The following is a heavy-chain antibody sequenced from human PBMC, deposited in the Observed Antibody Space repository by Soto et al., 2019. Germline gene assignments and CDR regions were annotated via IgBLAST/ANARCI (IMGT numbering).Heavy chain of an antibody. J-gene: IGHJ6*02. CDR2: IIPIFGTA. CDR1: GGTFSSYA. V-gene: IGHV1-69*12. D-gene: IGHD5-12*01. CDR3: ADGYNDHSDYSYGMDV. Sequence: QVQLVQSGAEVKKPGSSVKVSCKASGGTFSSYAISWVRQAPGQGLEWMGGIIPIFGTANYAQKFQGRVTSTADQTTSTAYMELSSLRSEDTAVYYCADGYNDHSDYSYGMDVWGQGTTVTVSS.